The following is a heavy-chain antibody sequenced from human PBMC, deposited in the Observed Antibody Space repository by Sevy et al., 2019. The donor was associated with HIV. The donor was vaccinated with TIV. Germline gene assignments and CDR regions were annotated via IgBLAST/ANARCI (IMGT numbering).Heavy chain of an antibody. CDR3: ARGPVAVVPAATRRYYYYYGMDV. D-gene: IGHD2-2*01. J-gene: IGHJ6*02. Sequence: SETLSLTCAVYGGSFSGYYWSWIRQPPGKGLEWMGEINHSGSTNSNPSLKSRVTISVDTSKNQFSLKLSFVTAAYTAVYYCARGPVAVVPAATRRYYYYYGMDVWGQGTTVTVSS. CDR2: INHSGST. V-gene: IGHV4-34*01. CDR1: GGSFSGYY.